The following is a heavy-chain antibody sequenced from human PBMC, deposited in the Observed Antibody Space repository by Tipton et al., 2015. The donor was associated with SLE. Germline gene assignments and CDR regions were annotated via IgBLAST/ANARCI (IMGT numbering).Heavy chain of an antibody. CDR2: INSSGST. Sequence: GLVKPSETLSLTCTVSGGSISTYYWTWIRQPTGKGLEWIGRINSSGSTSYRPSLKSRVTRSEDTDKNQFSLKLSSVTAADTALYYCARGGTFKYFQHWGQAPLVTVSP. CDR1: GGSISTYY. D-gene: IGHD3-16*01. CDR3: ARGGTFKYFQH. V-gene: IGHV4-4*07. J-gene: IGHJ1*01.